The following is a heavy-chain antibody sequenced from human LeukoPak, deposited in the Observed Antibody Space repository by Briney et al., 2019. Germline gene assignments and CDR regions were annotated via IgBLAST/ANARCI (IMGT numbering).Heavy chain of an antibody. J-gene: IGHJ4*02. Sequence: GASVKVSCKASGYTFTSYDINWVRQATGQGLEWMGWMNPNSGNTGYAQKLQGRVTMTTDTSTSTAYMELRSLRSDDTAVYYCARDLRGAAAGTFDYWGQGTLVTVSS. CDR1: GYTFTSYD. D-gene: IGHD6-13*01. V-gene: IGHV1-8*01. CDR2: MNPNSGNT. CDR3: ARDLRGAAAGTFDY.